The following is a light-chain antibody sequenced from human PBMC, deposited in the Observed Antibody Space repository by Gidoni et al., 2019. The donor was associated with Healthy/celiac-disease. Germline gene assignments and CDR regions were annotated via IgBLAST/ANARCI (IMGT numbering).Light chain of an antibody. J-gene: IGKJ4*01. Sequence: EIVLTQSPATLSLSPGEIATLSCRASQSFSSYLAWYQQTPGQAPRLLIYDASDRATGIPARFSGSGSGTDFTLTISSLEPEDFAVYYCQQRSNWPPLLTFGGGTKVEIK. V-gene: IGKV3-11*01. CDR3: QQRSNWPPLLT. CDR2: DAS. CDR1: QSFSSY.